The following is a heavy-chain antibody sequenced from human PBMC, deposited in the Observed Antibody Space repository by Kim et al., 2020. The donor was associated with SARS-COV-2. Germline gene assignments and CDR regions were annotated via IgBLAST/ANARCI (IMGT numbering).Heavy chain of an antibody. D-gene: IGHD4-17*01. Sequence: GGSLRLSCAASGFTFSSYSMNWVRQAPGKGLEWVSYISSSSSTIYYADSVKGRFTISRDNAKNSLYLQMNSLRAEDTAVYYCARDGNLDYGDYEGGPYYYYGMDVWGQGTTVTVSS. CDR1: GFTFSSYS. J-gene: IGHJ6*02. V-gene: IGHV3-48*04. CDR2: ISSSSSTI. CDR3: ARDGNLDYGDYEGGPYYYYGMDV.